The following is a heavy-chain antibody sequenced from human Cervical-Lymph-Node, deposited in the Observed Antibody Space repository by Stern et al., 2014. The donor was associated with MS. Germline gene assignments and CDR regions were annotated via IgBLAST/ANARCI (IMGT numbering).Heavy chain of an antibody. CDR1: GFTVSTNY. J-gene: IGHJ2*01. Sequence: EVQLVESGGGLVQPGGSLRLSCAASGFTVSTNYMSWVRQAPGKGLEWVSVIHSGYSTYYADSVKGRFTISRDNSKNMLYLQMNSLKPEDTAVYYCARDPSFYGSGSFYFWYFDLWGRGTLVTVSS. V-gene: IGHV3-66*02. CDR2: IHSGYST. CDR3: ARDPSFYGSGSFYFWYFDL. D-gene: IGHD3-10*01.